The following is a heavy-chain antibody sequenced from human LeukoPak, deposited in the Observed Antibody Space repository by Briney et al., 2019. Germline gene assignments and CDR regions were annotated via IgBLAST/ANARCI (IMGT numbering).Heavy chain of an antibody. V-gene: IGHV3-74*03. CDR1: GFTFSRYW. CDR3: ATEPYYYDSSGQGPNDAFDI. Sequence: QPGGSLRLSCAASGFTFSRYWMHWVRQAPGKGLMWVSRITPDGSTTLYADSVKGRFTISRDNAKNTLYLQMNSLGAEDTAVYYCATEPYYYDSSGQGPNDAFDIWGQGTMVTVSS. D-gene: IGHD3-22*01. J-gene: IGHJ3*02. CDR2: ITPDGSTT.